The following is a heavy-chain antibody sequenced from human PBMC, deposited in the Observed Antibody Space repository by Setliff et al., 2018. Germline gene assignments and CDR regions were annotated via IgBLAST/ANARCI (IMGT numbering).Heavy chain of an antibody. CDR3: ARMAVRVASRPSSPLDYYYYMDL. J-gene: IGHJ6*03. V-gene: IGHV4-39*01. Sequence: SETLSLTCTVSGVSISANHYWGWIRQPPGKGLEWIGSISYGGNTYYNPSLNSRVTISADTSKNQFSVRLNSVTAADTAVYYCARMAVRVASRPSSPLDYYYYMDLWGKGATVTVSS. CDR1: GVSISANHY. D-gene: IGHD6-6*01. CDR2: ISYGGNT.